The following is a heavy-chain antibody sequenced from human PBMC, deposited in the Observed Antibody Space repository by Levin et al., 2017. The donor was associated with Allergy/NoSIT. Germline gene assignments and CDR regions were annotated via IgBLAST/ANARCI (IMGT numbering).Heavy chain of an antibody. Sequence: PTASVKVSCQASGYEFSNYYVHWVRQAPGQGLEWMGIINPNGGSTSYAQKFQGRVTMTADTSTDRVYMVLSSLRSEDTAMYYCARGDFSSYADSVEFTYWGQGSLVTVSS. D-gene: IGHD6-13*01. V-gene: IGHV1-46*01. CDR1: GYEFSNYY. J-gene: IGHJ4*02. CDR2: INPNGGST. CDR3: ARGDFSSYADSVEFTY.